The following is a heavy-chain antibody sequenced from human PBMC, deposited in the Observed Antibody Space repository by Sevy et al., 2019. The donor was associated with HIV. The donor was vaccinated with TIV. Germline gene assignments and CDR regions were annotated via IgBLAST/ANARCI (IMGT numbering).Heavy chain of an antibody. CDR2: VNYRGST. CDR3: ARDSSTGITVHGVVTYGMDV. V-gene: IGHV4-59*01. J-gene: IGHJ6*02. Sequence: SETLSLTCAVSGGSISSYYWTWIRQPPGKGLEWIGYVNYRGSTNYNPSLKSRLTMSVDISKNQFSLKLTSVTAADTAVYYWARDSSTGITVHGVVTYGMDVWGQGTTVTVSS. D-gene: IGHD3-3*01. CDR1: GGSISSYY.